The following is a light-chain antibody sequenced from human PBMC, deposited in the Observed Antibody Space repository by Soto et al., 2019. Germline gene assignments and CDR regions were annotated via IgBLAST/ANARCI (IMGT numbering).Light chain of an antibody. CDR2: GAS. CDR1: QSVANNY. CDR3: QQYGTSPLMFT. V-gene: IGKV3-20*01. J-gene: IGKJ2*01. Sequence: EIVLTQSPGTLSLSPGERATLSCRASQSVANNYLAWYQQKPGQAPRLLIYGASIRANGVPYRFSGSGSGTDFTLTITRLEPEDFAVYYCQQYGTSPLMFTFGQGTNLGVK.